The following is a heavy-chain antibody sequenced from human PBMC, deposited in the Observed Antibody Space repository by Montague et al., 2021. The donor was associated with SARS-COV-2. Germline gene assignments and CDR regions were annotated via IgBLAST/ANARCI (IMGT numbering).Heavy chain of an antibody. D-gene: IGHD3-10*01. Sequence: SETLSLTCAVHGGSFSTYSWTWIRQPPGKGLEWIGEIHHGGSTNYNPSLKSRVTISVDTSKNQFSLKLTSVAAADTAVYYCARLGAGLVPSPMLGVGPYYSYYSMDVWGQGTTVTVSS. V-gene: IGHV4-34*01. CDR3: ARLGAGLVPSPMLGVGPYYSYYSMDV. CDR1: GGSFSTYS. CDR2: IHHGGST. J-gene: IGHJ6*03.